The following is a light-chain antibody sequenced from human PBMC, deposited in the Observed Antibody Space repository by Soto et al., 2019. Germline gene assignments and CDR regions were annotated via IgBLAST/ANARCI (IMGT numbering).Light chain of an antibody. CDR2: DVN. Sequence: QSVLTQPASVSGSPGQSIAISCTGTSSDVGGYNYVSWYQQHPGKATKLMVYDVNNRPSGVPNRITGSKSGNTASLTISWLQAEDEADYYCSSYTSSSTYVFGTGTKVTVL. V-gene: IGLV2-14*01. CDR1: SSDVGGYNY. J-gene: IGLJ1*01. CDR3: SSYTSSSTYV.